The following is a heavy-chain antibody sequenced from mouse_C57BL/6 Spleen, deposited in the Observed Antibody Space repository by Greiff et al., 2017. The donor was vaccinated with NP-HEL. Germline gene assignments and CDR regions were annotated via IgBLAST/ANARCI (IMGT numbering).Heavy chain of an antibody. Sequence: VQLQQPGAELVMPGASVKLSCKASGYTFTSYWMHWVKQRPGQGLEWLGEIDPSDSYTNYNQKFQGKSTLTVDKSSSKAYMQLSSLTSEDSAVYYCARRDSSWYFDIWGTGTTVTVSS. CDR1: GYTFTSYW. CDR3: ARRDSSWYFDI. D-gene: IGHD1-1*01. CDR2: IDPSDSYT. J-gene: IGHJ1*03. V-gene: IGHV1-69*01.